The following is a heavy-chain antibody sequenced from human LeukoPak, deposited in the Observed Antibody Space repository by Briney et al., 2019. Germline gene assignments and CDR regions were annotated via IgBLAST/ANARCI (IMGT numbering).Heavy chain of an antibody. CDR1: GFTFSRYA. D-gene: IGHD1-26*01. V-gene: IGHV3-64D*09. CDR3: VKDVGGSYAFDY. J-gene: IGHJ4*02. Sequence: GGSLRLSCPASGFTFSRYAMHWVRQAPGKGLEYVSGINDNGGRTHYGDSVKGRFSISRDNSKNTLHLQMSTLRAEDTALYYCVKDVGGSYAFDYWGQGILVTVAS. CDR2: INDNGGRT.